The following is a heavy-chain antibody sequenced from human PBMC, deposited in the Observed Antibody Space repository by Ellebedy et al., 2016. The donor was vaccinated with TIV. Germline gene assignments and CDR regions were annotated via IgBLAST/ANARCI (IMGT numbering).Heavy chain of an antibody. V-gene: IGHV4-59*01. J-gene: IGHJ1*01. CDR1: GDSTSTYY. D-gene: IGHD5-18*01. CDR2: IYYTGST. Sequence: SETLSLXCSVSGDSTSTYYWSWIRQPPGKGLEWIGYIYYTGSTNYNPSLENRVTISVDSSKRQISLDLSSVTAADTAVYYCASGGEYTNGIFKSWGQGILVSVSS. CDR3: ASGGEYTNGIFKS.